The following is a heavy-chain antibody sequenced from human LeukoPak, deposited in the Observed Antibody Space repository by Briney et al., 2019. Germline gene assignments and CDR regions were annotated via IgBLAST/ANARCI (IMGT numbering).Heavy chain of an antibody. J-gene: IGHJ4*02. CDR2: INHSGST. Sequence: ETLSLTCAVYGGSFSGYYWSWIRQPPGKGLEWIGEINHSGSTNYNPSLKSRVTISVDTSKNQFSLKLSSVTAADTAVYYCARMLSIGYFDYWGQGTLVTVSS. CDR3: ARMLSIGYFDY. V-gene: IGHV4-34*01. D-gene: IGHD1-26*01. CDR1: GGSFSGYY.